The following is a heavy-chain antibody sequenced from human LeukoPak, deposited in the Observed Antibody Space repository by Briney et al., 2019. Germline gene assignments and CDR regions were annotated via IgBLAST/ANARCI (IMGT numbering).Heavy chain of an antibody. Sequence: SETLSLTCTVSGGSISSGYYYWSWIRQPAGKGLEWMGEIDRRGTTNYNPSLESRVTISIDKSNNKFSLRLTSVTAADTAIYYCATDRPGRYFASGSYGYWGQGTLVTVSS. J-gene: IGHJ4*02. CDR2: IDRRGTT. CDR1: GGSISSGYYY. CDR3: ATDRPGRYFASGSYGY. D-gene: IGHD3-16*01. V-gene: IGHV4-61*10.